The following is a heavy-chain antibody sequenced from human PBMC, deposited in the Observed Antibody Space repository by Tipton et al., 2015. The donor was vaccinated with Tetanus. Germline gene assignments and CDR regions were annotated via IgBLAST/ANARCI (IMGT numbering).Heavy chain of an antibody. CDR3: ARANNDYPKKGPFDY. V-gene: IGHV4-61*08. CDR1: GTSTSRSGHY. CDR2: VYHSGAT. Sequence: TLSLTCTVSGTSTSRSGHYWTWIRQPPGKEPEWVGYVYHSGATNYHPSLKSRLAISADTSKNQFSLNLRSVITADTAVYYCARANNDYPKKGPFDYWGQGILVIVSS. J-gene: IGHJ4*02. D-gene: IGHD5-12*01.